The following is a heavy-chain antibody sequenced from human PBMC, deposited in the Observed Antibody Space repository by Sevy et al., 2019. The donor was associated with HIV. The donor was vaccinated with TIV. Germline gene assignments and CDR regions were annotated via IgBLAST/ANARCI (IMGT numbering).Heavy chain of an antibody. D-gene: IGHD6-13*01. CDR2: ISSNGGRT. J-gene: IGHJ4*02. CDR3: VKGDSSSWYPFDY. V-gene: IGHV3-64D*06. Sequence: GGSLRLSCSASGFTFSSYAMHWVRQAPGKGLEYVSAISSNGGRTYYADSVKGRFTISRDNSKNTLYLQMSSLRAEDTAVYYCVKGDSSSWYPFDYWGQGTLVTVSS. CDR1: GFTFSSYA.